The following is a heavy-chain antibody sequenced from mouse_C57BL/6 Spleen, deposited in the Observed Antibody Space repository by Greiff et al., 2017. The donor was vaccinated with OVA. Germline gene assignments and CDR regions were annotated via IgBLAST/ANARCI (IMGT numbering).Heavy chain of an antibody. Sequence: VQLQQSGPVLVKPGASVKMSCKASGYTFTDYYMNWVKQSHGKSLEWIGDINPYNGGTSYNQKFKGKATLTVDKSSSTAYLELNSLTSEDSAVDYCARFTTVVAPYIDYWGQGTTLTVSS. CDR3: ARFTTVVAPYIDY. J-gene: IGHJ2*01. CDR2: INPYNGGT. D-gene: IGHD1-1*01. V-gene: IGHV1-19*01. CDR1: GYTFTDYY.